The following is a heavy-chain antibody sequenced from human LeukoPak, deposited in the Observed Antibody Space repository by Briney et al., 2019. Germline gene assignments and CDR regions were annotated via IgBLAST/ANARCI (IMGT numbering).Heavy chain of an antibody. J-gene: IGHJ1*01. CDR3: ARGRRWATVITSGEGAEYFQH. CDR2: ISSSGSTI. D-gene: IGHD3-3*01. Sequence: SGGSLRLSCAASGFTFSDYYMSWIRQTPGKGLEWVSYISSSGSTIYYADSVKGRFTISRDNAKNSLYLQMNSLRAEDTAVYYCARGRRWATVITSGEGAEYFQHWGQGTLVTVSS. V-gene: IGHV3-11*01. CDR1: GFTFSDYY.